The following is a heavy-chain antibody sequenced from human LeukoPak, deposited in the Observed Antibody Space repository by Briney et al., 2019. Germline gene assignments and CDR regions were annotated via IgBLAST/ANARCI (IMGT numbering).Heavy chain of an antibody. CDR2: FDPEDGEI. Sequence: ASAKVSCKVSGYTLTELSMHWVRQAPGKGLEWMGGFDPEDGEIIYAQKFQGRVTMTEDTSTDTAYMELSSLRSEDTAVYYCATDHYDSSSYRPKKFAFDIWGQGTMVTVSS. V-gene: IGHV1-24*01. CDR3: ATDHYDSSSYRPKKFAFDI. J-gene: IGHJ3*02. D-gene: IGHD3-22*01. CDR1: GYTLTELS.